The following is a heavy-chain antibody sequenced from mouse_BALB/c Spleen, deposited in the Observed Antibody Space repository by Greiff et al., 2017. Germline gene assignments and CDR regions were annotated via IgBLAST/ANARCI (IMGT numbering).Heavy chain of an antibody. CDR2: IWSGGST. J-gene: IGHJ2*01. CDR1: GFSLTSYG. CDR3: ARNGAMMGLYYFDY. Sequence: VQLQQSGPGLVQPSQSLSITCTVSGFSLTSYGVHWVRQSPGKGLEWLGVIWSGGSTDYNAAFISRLSISKDNSKSQVFFKMNSLQADYTAIYYCARNGAMMGLYYFDYWGQGTTLTVSS. V-gene: IGHV2-4-1*01. D-gene: IGHD2-3*01.